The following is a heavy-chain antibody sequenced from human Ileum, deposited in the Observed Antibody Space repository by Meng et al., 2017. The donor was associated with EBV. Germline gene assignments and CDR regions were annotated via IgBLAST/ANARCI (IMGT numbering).Heavy chain of an antibody. CDR2: INTKTGDP. CDR3: VRDGRSINLLDY. Sequence: QVHLVQSGSELKKPGASVKVSCKASGYSFNKFAINWVRQAPGQGLEWVGWINTKTGDPRYAQGFTGRFVFSLDTSVSTAYLQISSLKPEDTAVYYCVRDGRSINLLDYWGQGTLVTVSS. CDR1: GYSFNKFA. J-gene: IGHJ4*02. D-gene: IGHD2-15*01. V-gene: IGHV7-4-1*02.